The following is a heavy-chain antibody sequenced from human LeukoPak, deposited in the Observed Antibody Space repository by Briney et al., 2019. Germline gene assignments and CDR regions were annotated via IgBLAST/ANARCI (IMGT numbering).Heavy chain of an antibody. CDR3: ARDYSGGWNDY. D-gene: IGHD1-26*01. CDR1: GFTFSRYW. Sequence: PGGSLRLSCAAAGFTFSRYWMSWVRQATGKGLECVAKIKEDGSEKHYVGSVKGRFTISRDNAKNSLYLQMNSLRAEDTAVYYCARDYSGGWNDYWGQGIRVTVSS. J-gene: IGHJ4*02. CDR2: IKEDGSEK. V-gene: IGHV3-7*01.